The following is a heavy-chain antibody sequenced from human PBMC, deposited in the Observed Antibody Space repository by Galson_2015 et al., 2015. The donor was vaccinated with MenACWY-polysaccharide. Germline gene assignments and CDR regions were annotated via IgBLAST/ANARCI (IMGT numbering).Heavy chain of an antibody. D-gene: IGHD6-19*01. CDR2: IYYTGTT. Sequence: SETLSLTCTVSGGSISSYRWTWIRQPPGKGLEWIGYIYYTGTTKYSPSLTSRVTISVDTSKKYFSLKLSSVTAADTAVYYCAGLMAGSPFGWFDPWGQGTLVTVSS. CDR1: GGSISSYR. V-gene: IGHV4-59*01. J-gene: IGHJ5*02. CDR3: AGLMAGSPFGWFDP.